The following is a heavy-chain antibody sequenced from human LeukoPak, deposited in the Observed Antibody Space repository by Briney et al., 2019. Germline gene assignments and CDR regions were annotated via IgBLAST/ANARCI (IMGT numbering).Heavy chain of an antibody. CDR3: AATIKRDYGDTNLDY. CDR2: MHNGVHT. CDR1: GDSINSYF. V-gene: IGHV4-59*01. D-gene: IGHD4/OR15-4a*01. J-gene: IGHJ4*02. Sequence: SETLSLTCTVPGDSINSYFWSWLRQPPGKGLEWIGYMHNGVHTNYNPSLKSRVTISGDTSKNQLSLKLTSVTAADTAVYYCAATIKRDYGDTNLDYWGQGTLVTVSS.